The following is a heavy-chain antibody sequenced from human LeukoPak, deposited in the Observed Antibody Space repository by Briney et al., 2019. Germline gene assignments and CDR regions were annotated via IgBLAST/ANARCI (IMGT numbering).Heavy chain of an antibody. CDR2: FDPEDGET. J-gene: IGHJ5*02. CDR3: ATGLGYCSGGSCSTGWFDP. V-gene: IGHV1-24*01. D-gene: IGHD2-15*01. CDR1: GYTLTELS. Sequence: ASVKVSCKVSGYTLTELSMHWVRQAPGKGLEWMGGFDPEDGETIYAQKFQGRVTMTEDISTDTAYMELSSLRSEDTAVYYCATGLGYCSGGSCSTGWFDPWGQGTLVTVSS.